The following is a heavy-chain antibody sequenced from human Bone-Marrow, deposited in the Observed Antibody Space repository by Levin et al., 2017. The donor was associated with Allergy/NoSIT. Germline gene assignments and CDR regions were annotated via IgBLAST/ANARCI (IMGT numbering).Heavy chain of an antibody. CDR1: GFTFRSFG. CDR3: ARGSRELDY. CDR2: ISYDGTNE. J-gene: IGHJ4*02. V-gene: IGHV3-30*03. Sequence: GESLKISCAASGFTFRSFGMHWVRQAPGKGLEWVALISYDGTNEYYADSVKGRFTISRDNSKSTLSLQMNSLGAEDTAVYYCARGSRELDYWGQGTLVTVSS.